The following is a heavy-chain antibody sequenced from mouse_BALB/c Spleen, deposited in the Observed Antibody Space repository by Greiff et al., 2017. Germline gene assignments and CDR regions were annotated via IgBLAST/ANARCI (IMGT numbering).Heavy chain of an antibody. J-gene: IGHJ3*01. V-gene: IGHV1-4*02. CDR3: ARRTWRLAWFAY. Sequence: QVQLQQSAAELARPGASVKMSCKASGYTFTSYTMHWVKQRPGQGLEWIGYINPSSGYTEYNQKFKDKTTLTADKSSSTAYMQLSSLTSEDSAVYYCARRTWRLAWFAYWGQGTLVTVSA. CDR1: GYTFTSYT. CDR2: INPSSGYT.